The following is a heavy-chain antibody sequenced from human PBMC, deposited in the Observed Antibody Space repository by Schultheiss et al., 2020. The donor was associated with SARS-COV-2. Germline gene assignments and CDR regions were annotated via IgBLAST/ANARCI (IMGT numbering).Heavy chain of an antibody. D-gene: IGHD2-2*01. CDR3: ARGGIPAAPYYYYYYMDV. V-gene: IGHV1-69*13. J-gene: IGHJ6*03. Sequence: SVKVSCKASGGTFSSYAISWVRQAPGQGLEWMGGIIPIFGTANYAQKFQGRVTITADESTSTAYMELSSLRSEDTAVYYCARGGIPAAPYYYYYYMDVWGKGTTVTVSS. CDR1: GGTFSSYA. CDR2: IIPIFGTA.